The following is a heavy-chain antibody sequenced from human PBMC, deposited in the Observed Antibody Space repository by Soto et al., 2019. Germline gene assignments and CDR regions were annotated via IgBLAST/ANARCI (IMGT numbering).Heavy chain of an antibody. CDR1: GFTFSKYA. CDR3: AKGIVIVAVPAVFDY. V-gene: IGHV3-23*01. CDR2: LSGSGGST. Sequence: HPGGSLRLSCAASGFTFSKYAMSWVRQAPGKGLEWVSVLSGSGGSTYYADSVKGRFAISRDNSKNTLYLQMNSLRAEDTAVYYCAKGIVIVAVPAVFDYWGQGTLVTVSS. J-gene: IGHJ4*02. D-gene: IGHD2-2*01.